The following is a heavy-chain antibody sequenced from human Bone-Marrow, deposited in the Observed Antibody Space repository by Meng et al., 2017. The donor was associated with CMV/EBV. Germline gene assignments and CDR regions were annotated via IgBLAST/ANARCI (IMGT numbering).Heavy chain of an antibody. J-gene: IGHJ6*02. D-gene: IGHD2-21*01. CDR3: AMLAYCGGDCYSDYYYGMDV. V-gene: IGHV4-30-4*08. Sequence: TWDRQAPGKGLEWIGYIYYSGSTYYNPSLKSRVTISVDTSKNQFSLKLSSVTAADTAVYYCAMLAYCGGDCYSDYYYGMDVWGQGTTVTVSS. CDR2: IYYSGST.